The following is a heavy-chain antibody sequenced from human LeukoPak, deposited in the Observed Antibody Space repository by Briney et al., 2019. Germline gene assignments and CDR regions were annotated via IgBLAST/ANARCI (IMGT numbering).Heavy chain of an antibody. CDR3: AGRGYSYGYYYYGMDV. CDR1: GGSISSYY. D-gene: IGHD5-18*01. V-gene: IGHV4-59*01. CDR2: IYYSGST. J-gene: IGHJ6*02. Sequence: SETLSLTCTVSGGSISSYYWSWIRQPPGKGLEWTGYIYYSGSTNYNPSLKSRVTISVDTSKNQFSLKLSSVTAADTAVYYCAGRGYSYGYYYYGMDVWGQGTTVTVSS.